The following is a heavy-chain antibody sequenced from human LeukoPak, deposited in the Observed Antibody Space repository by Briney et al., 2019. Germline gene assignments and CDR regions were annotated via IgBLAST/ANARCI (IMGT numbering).Heavy chain of an antibody. CDR3: ARLSGSYWGGFDY. J-gene: IGHJ4*02. V-gene: IGHV4-59*08. CDR1: GGSLSSYY. D-gene: IGHD1-26*01. CDR2: IYYSGST. Sequence: SETLSLTCTVSGGSLSSYYWSWIRQPPGKGLEWIGYIYYSGSTNYNPSLKSRVTISVDTSKNQFSLKLSSVTAADTAVYYCARLSGSYWGGFDYWGQGTLVTVSS.